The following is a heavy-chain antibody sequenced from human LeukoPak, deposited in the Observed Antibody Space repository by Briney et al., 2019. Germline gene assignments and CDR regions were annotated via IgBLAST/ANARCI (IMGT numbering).Heavy chain of an antibody. Sequence: SQTLSLTCTVSGGSISSGSYYWSWIRQPAGKGLEWIGRIYTSGSTDYNPSLKSRVTISVDTSKNQFSLKLSSVTAADTAAYYCASYGSGSYAFDIWGQGTMVTVSS. CDR2: IYTSGST. CDR3: ASYGSGSYAFDI. J-gene: IGHJ3*02. V-gene: IGHV4-61*02. D-gene: IGHD3-10*01. CDR1: GGSISSGSYY.